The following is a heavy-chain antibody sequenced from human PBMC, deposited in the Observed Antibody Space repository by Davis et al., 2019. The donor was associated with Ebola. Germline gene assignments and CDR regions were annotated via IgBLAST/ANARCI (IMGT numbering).Heavy chain of an antibody. D-gene: IGHD3-16*01. CDR3: ARDLGGSYNYYYGMDV. CDR2: FSSSSSYI. J-gene: IGHJ6*02. CDR1: GFTFSSYS. V-gene: IGHV3-21*01. Sequence: PGGSLRPSCAAPGFTFSSYSMNWVRQAPGKGLEWVSSFSSSSSYIYYADPVKGRFTIARDNAKNSLYLQMNSLRAEDTAVYYCARDLGGSYNYYYGMDVWGQGTTVTVSS.